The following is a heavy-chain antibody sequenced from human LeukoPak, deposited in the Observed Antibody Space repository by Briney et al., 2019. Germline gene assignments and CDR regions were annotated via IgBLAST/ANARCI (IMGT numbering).Heavy chain of an antibody. CDR2: ISYDGSNK. J-gene: IGHJ4*02. CDR1: GFTFSSYA. V-gene: IGHV3-30-3*01. Sequence: GTSLRLSCAASGFTFSSYAMHWVRQAPGKGLEWVAVISYDGSNKYYADSVKGRFTISRDNSKNTLYLQMNSLRAEDTAVYYCARDHYGSGDARRFDYWGQGTLVTVSS. CDR3: ARDHYGSGDARRFDY. D-gene: IGHD3-10*01.